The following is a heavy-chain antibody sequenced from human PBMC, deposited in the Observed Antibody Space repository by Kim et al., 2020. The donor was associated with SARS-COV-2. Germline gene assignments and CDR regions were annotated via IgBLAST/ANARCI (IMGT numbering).Heavy chain of an antibody. Sequence: ADTVKGRFTITRDNSKTTLYRQMNSLRAEDTAVYYCAKDPGYGDYSFDYWGQGTLVTVSS. D-gene: IGHD4-17*01. J-gene: IGHJ4*02. CDR3: AKDPGYGDYSFDY. V-gene: IGHV3-23*01.